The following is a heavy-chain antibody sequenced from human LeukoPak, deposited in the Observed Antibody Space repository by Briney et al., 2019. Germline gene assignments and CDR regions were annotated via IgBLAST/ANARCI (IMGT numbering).Heavy chain of an antibody. D-gene: IGHD2-15*01. V-gene: IGHV1-18*04. CDR2: ISAYNGNT. J-gene: IGHJ5*02. CDR1: GYTFTSYA. Sequence: ASVKVSCKASGYTFTSYAIHWVRQAPGKGFEWMGWISAYNGNTNYAQEFQGRVTMTTDTSTSTAYMELRSLSSDDTAVYHCARDNHRGSWSWFDPWGQGTLVTVSS. CDR3: ARDNHRGSWSWFDP.